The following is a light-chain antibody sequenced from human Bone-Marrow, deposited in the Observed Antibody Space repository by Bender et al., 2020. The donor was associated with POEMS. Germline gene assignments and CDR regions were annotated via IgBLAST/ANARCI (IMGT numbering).Light chain of an antibody. J-gene: IGLJ2*01. CDR3: AAWDDSLNGPV. CDR1: SIKVGGFVY. Sequence: QSALTQPASVSGSPGQSITISCTGTSIKVGGFVYVSWYQQHPGKVPKLIIYDVSNRPSGVSDRFSGSKSGTSASLAISGLRSEDEADYYCAAWDDSLNGPVFGGGTKLTVL. CDR2: DVS. V-gene: IGLV2-14*01.